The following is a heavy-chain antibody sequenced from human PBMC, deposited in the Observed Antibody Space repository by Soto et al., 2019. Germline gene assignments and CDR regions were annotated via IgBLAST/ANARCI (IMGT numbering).Heavy chain of an antibody. CDR2: ISSSGTTI. CDR3: ASGNRGLITYGMDG. V-gene: IGHV3-11*01. D-gene: IGHD1-1*01. Sequence: QVQLVESGGGLVNPGGSLRLSCAASGFTFSDYYMSWIRQAPGKGLEWVSYISSSGTTIYDADSVKGRFTISRDNAKNSLYLQMNSLGAEDTAAYYCASGNRGLITYGMDGWGQGTTVTVSS. J-gene: IGHJ6*02. CDR1: GFTFSDYY.